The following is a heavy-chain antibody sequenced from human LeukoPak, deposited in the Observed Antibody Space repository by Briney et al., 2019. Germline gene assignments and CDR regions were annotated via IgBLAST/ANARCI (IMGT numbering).Heavy chain of an antibody. J-gene: IGHJ3*02. CDR2: IYHSGST. D-gene: IGHD3-22*01. CDR1: GGSISGGYY. V-gene: IGHV4-38-2*02. Sequence: SETLSLTCTVSGGSISGGYYWGWIRQPPGKGLEWIGSIYHSGSTYYNPSLKSRVTISVDTSKNQFSLKLSSVTAADTAVYYCARAYYYDSSGYPQGAFDIWGQGTMVTVSS. CDR3: ARAYYYDSSGYPQGAFDI.